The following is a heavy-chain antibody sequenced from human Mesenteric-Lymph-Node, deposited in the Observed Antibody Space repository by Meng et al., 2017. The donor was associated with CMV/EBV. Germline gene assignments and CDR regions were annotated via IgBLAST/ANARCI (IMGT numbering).Heavy chain of an antibody. CDR1: GFTFSGYS. Sequence: GESLKISCAASGFTFSGYSMNWVRQAPGKGLEWVSSISSSSSYIYYADSVKGRFTISRDNAKNSLYLQMNSLRAEDTAVYYCAREPYDFWSGPGALDYWGQGTLVTVSS. CDR3: AREPYDFWSGPGALDY. J-gene: IGHJ4*02. V-gene: IGHV3-21*01. CDR2: ISSSSSYI. D-gene: IGHD3-3*01.